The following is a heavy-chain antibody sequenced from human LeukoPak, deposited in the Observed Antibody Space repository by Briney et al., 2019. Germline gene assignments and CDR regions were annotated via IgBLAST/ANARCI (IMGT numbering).Heavy chain of an antibody. J-gene: IGHJ5*02. V-gene: IGHV6-1*01. CDR3: ARRLTQYDCFDP. CDR2: TYYRSTWYN. CDR1: GDNVSSNSVT. D-gene: IGHD2-2*01. Sequence: SRTLSLTCAISGDNVSSNSVTWNWIRQSPSRGLEWLGRTYYRSTWYNDYAVSVRGRITVNPDTSKNQFSLHLNSVTPEDTTVYYCARRLTQYDCFDPWGQGILVTVSS.